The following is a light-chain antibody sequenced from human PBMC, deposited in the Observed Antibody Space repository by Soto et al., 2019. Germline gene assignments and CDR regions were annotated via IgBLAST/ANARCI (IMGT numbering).Light chain of an antibody. CDR2: AAS. J-gene: IGKJ1*01. CDR1: QSISNY. CDR3: PTGFRPPRT. V-gene: IGKV1-39*01. Sequence: DIQMTQSPSSLSASVGDRVTITCRASQSISNYLNWYQQKPGKAPKLLIYAASSMQSGVPSRFSGSGSETDFTLTIRSLQTCESSTYLCPTGFRPPRTFGQGTKVEV.